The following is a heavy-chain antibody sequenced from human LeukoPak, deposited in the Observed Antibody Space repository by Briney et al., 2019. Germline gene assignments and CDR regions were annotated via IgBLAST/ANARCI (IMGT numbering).Heavy chain of an antibody. CDR3: ARDYYDSSGYQDY. Sequence: GGSLRLSCAASGFTFSSYGMHWVRQAPGKGLEWVAFIRYDGSNKYYADSVKGRFTISRDNSKNTLYLQMNSLRAEDTAVYYCARDYYDSSGYQDYWGQGTLVTVSS. J-gene: IGHJ4*02. D-gene: IGHD3-22*01. V-gene: IGHV3-30*02. CDR1: GFTFSSYG. CDR2: IRYDGSNK.